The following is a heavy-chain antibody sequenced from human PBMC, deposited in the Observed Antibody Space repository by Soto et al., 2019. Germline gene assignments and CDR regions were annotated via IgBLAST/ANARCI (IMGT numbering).Heavy chain of an antibody. V-gene: IGHV3-48*01. J-gene: IGHJ4*02. CDR1: GFTFSSYS. D-gene: IGHD2-2*01. CDR2: ISSSSTI. CDR3: ARERPDIVVVPAANPLDY. Sequence: GGSLRLSCAASGFTFSSYSMNWVRQAPGKGLEWVSYISSSSTIYYADSVKGRFTISRDNAKNSLYLQMNSLRAEDTAVYYCARERPDIVVVPAANPLDYWGQGTLVTVSS.